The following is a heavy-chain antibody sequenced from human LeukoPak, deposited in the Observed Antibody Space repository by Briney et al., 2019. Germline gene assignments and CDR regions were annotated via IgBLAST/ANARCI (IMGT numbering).Heavy chain of an antibody. V-gene: IGHV3-23*01. J-gene: IGHJ4*02. Sequence: GGSLRLSCAASGFTFSSYAMSWVRQAPGKGLEWVSAISGSGGSTYYADSVKGRFTISRDNSKNTLCLEMNSLRAEDTAVYYCVKGTCSGGSCYLHYFDSWGQGTLVTVSS. D-gene: IGHD2-15*01. CDR1: GFTFSSYA. CDR2: ISGSGGST. CDR3: VKGTCSGGSCYLHYFDS.